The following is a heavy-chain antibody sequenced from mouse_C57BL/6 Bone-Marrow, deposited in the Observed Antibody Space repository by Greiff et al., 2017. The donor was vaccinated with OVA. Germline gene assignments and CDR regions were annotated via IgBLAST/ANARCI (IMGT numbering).Heavy chain of an antibody. V-gene: IGHV1-19*01. D-gene: IGHD1-1*01. J-gene: IGHJ4*01. CDR1: GYTFTDYY. CDR3: ARSAYYGSSYVYTMDY. Sequence: VHVKQSGPVLVKPGASVKMSCKASGYTFTDYYMNWVKQSHGKSLEWIGVINPYNGGTSYNQKFKGKATLTVDKSSSTAYMELNSLTSEDSAVYYCARSAYYGSSYVYTMDYWGQGTSVTVSS. CDR2: INPYNGGT.